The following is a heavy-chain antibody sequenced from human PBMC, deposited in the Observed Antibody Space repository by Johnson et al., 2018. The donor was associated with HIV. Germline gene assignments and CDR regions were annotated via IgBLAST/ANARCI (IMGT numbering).Heavy chain of an antibody. CDR1: GFTFSGYG. D-gene: IGHD4/OR15-4a*01. V-gene: IGHV3-30*03. Sequence: QVQLVESGGGQVQPGRSLRLSCAASGFTFSGYGMHWVRQAPGKGLEWVAVISYDGIEKYYADSVKGRFTISRDNSRNTLYLQMNSLRAEDTAVYYCAREREDYGLDIWGQGTMVTVSS. CDR3: AREREDYGLDI. J-gene: IGHJ3*02. CDR2: ISYDGIEK.